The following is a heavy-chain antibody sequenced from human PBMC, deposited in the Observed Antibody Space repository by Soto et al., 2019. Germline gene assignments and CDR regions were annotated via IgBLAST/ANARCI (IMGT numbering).Heavy chain of an antibody. D-gene: IGHD5-12*01. CDR2: IMPIFRTP. V-gene: IGHV1-69*12. CDR1: GGTFTNSA. J-gene: IGHJ6*02. Sequence: QVQLEQSGAEVKKPGSSVKVSCKASGGTFTNSAISWVRQAPGQGLEWMGGIMPIFRTPDYAQKFQGRVTITADXSXXXVXVELSGLRSDDTAVYYCARDKDRLQLGGNYYYILDVWGQGTTVTVSS. CDR3: ARDKDRLQLGGNYYYILDV.